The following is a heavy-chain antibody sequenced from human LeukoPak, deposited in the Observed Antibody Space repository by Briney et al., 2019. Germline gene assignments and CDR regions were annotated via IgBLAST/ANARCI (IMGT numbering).Heavy chain of an antibody. D-gene: IGHD6-13*01. V-gene: IGHV3-74*01. CDR2: INTDGSST. CDR1: GFTFSNDW. CDR3: ARASTAAMWNWFDP. J-gene: IGHJ5*02. Sequence: PGGSLRLSCAASGFTFSNDWMHWLRQAPGKGLVYVSRINTDGSSTDYADSVKGRFTISRDNAKNTLYLQMNGLRAEDTAVYYCARASTAAMWNWFDPWGQGTLVTVSS.